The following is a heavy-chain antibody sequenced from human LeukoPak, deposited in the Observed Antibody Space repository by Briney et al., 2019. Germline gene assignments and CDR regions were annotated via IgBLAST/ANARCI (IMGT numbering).Heavy chain of an antibody. CDR3: AKDFDFWSAKGYFDY. Sequence: GGSLRLSCAASGFTFSSYAMSWVRQAPGKGLEWVSAISGSGGSTYYADSVKGRFTISRDNSKNTLYLQMNSLRAEDTAVYYCAKDFDFWSAKGYFDYWGQGTLVTVSS. D-gene: IGHD3-3*01. V-gene: IGHV3-23*01. J-gene: IGHJ4*02. CDR1: GFTFSSYA. CDR2: ISGSGGST.